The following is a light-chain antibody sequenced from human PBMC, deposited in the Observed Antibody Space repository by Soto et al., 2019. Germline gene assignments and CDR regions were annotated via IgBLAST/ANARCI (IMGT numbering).Light chain of an antibody. V-gene: IGKV1-5*03. CDR3: QHYNSYSET. CDR1: QSIDTW. J-gene: IGKJ1*01. Sequence: DIQMTQSPSTLSASVGDRVTITCRASQSIDTWLAWHQQKPGQVPKLLISKASNLESGVPSRFSGSGSGTEFTLTISSLQPDDFATYYCQHYNSYSETFGQGTKVDIK. CDR2: KAS.